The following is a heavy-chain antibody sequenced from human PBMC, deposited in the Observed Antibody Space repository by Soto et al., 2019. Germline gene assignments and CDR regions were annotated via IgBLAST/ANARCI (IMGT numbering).Heavy chain of an antibody. D-gene: IGHD3-16*02. Sequence: GGSLRLSCAASGFYFSTYDMNWVRQAPGKGLEWVSHISGTGGNTRYADSVKGRFSISRDNSKNTLYLQMNSLRVEDTAVYYCANGGTFRPFDYWGQGTLVTVSS. CDR3: ANGGTFRPFDY. CDR2: ISGTGGNT. J-gene: IGHJ4*02. CDR1: GFYFSTYD. V-gene: IGHV3-23*01.